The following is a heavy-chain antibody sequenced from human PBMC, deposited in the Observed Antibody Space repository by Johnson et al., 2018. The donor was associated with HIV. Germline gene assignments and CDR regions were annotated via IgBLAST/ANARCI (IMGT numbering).Heavy chain of an antibody. V-gene: IGHV3-30*18. CDR3: ANLGDYSGNNGFDI. CDR1: GFTFSGYG. D-gene: IGHD4-23*01. J-gene: IGHJ3*02. Sequence: QVQLVESGGGLVQPGRSLRLSCAASGFTFSGYGMHWVRQAPGKGLEWVEVISYDGSNKYYAESVKGRFTISRDNSKNAMYLQMNSLRTEDTAVYYCANLGDYSGNNGFDIWGQGTMVTVSS. CDR2: ISYDGSNK.